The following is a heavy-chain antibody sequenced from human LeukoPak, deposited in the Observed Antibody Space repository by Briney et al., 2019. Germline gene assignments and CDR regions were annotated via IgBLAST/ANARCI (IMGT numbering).Heavy chain of an antibody. D-gene: IGHD2-2*01. CDR3: ARRVQVVPAATPVYYMDV. J-gene: IGHJ6*03. Sequence: GGSLRLSCAASGFTFDDYGMSWVRQAPGKGLEWVSGINWNGGSTGYADSVKGRFTISRDNAKNSLYLQMNSLRAEDTALYHRARRVQVVPAATPVYYMDVWGKGTTVTVSS. CDR2: INWNGGST. CDR1: GFTFDDYG. V-gene: IGHV3-20*01.